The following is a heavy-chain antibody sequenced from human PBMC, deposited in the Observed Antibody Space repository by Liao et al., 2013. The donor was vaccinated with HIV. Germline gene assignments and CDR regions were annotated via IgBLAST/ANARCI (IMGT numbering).Heavy chain of an antibody. Sequence: QVQLQESGPGEVKPLQTLSLTCTVSGGSISSVDYYWSWIRQPPGKGLEWIGYIYHTGSTYYNPSLKSRLTISVDTSKNQFSLKLSSVTAADTAVYYCARELTGANWYFDLWGRGTLVTVSS. CDR3: ARELTGANWYFDL. CDR1: GGSISSVDYY. J-gene: IGHJ2*01. V-gene: IGHV4-30-4*08. D-gene: IGHD7-27*01. CDR2: IYHTGST.